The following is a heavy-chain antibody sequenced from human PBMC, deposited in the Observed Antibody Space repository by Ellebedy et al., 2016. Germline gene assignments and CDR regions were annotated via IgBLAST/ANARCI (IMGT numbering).Heavy chain of an antibody. CDR2: IYTSAST. D-gene: IGHD2-2*02. V-gene: IGHV4-4*07. CDR1: GGSISSYY. Sequence: SETLSLXXTVSGGSISSYYWSWIRQPAGKGLEWIGRIYTSASTNYNPSLKSRVTMSVDTSKNQFSLKLSSVTAADTAVYYGARVYRSGLFDYWGQGTLVTVSS. CDR3: ARVYRSGLFDY. J-gene: IGHJ4*02.